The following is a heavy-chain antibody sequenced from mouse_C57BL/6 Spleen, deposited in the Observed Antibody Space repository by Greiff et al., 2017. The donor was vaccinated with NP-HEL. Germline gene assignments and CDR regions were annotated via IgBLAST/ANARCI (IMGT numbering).Heavy chain of an antibody. CDR2: IYPGDGAT. D-gene: IGHD1-1*01. CDR3: AKFFTTVVAENNAMDY. CDR1: GYAFSSSW. V-gene: IGHV1-82*01. J-gene: IGHJ4*01. Sequence: QVQLKESGPELVKPGASVKISCKASGYAFSSSWMNWVKQRPGKGLEWIGRIYPGDGATNYNGKFKGKATLTADKSSSTAYMQLSSLTSEESAVYFYAKFFTTVVAENNAMDYWGQGTSVTVAS.